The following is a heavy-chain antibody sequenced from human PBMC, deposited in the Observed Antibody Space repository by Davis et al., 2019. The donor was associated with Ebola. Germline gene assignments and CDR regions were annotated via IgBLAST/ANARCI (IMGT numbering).Heavy chain of an antibody. CDR3: ARGRGMVVAAGSLSY. D-gene: IGHD2-15*01. V-gene: IGHV1-18*01. Sequence: ASVKVSCKASGYTFTSYGISWVRQAPGQGLEWMGWISAYNGNTNYAQKLQGRVTMTTDKSTSTAYMELRSLRSDDTAVYYCARGRGMVVAAGSLSYWGQGTLVTVSS. CDR2: ISAYNGNT. CDR1: GYTFTSYG. J-gene: IGHJ4*02.